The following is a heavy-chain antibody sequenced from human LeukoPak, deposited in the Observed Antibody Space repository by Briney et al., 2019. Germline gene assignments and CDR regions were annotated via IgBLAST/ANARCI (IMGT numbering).Heavy chain of an antibody. CDR1: GGSISSSSYS. J-gene: IGHJ4*02. CDR3: ARLTVWGSYRYDY. CDR2: IYYSGST. D-gene: IGHD3-16*02. V-gene: IGHV4-39*01. Sequence: SETLPLTCIVSGGSISSSSYSWGWIRQPPGKGLEWIGSIYYSGSTYYNPSLKSRVTISVDTSKNQLSLKLSSVTAADTAVYYCARLTVWGSYRYDYWGQGTLVTVSS.